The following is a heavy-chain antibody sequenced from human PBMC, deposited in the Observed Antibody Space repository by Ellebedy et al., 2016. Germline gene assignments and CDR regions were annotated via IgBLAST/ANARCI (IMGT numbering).Heavy chain of an antibody. CDR2: ISGSGGST. V-gene: IGHV3-23*01. Sequence: GGSLRLSXAASGFTFSSYAMSWVRQAPGKGLEWVSAISGSGGSTYYADSVKGRFTISRDNSKNTLYLQMNSLRAEDTAVYYCAKSTYVIYYYGMDVWGQGTTVTVSS. CDR1: GFTFSSYA. D-gene: IGHD3-16*01. CDR3: AKSTYVIYYYGMDV. J-gene: IGHJ6*02.